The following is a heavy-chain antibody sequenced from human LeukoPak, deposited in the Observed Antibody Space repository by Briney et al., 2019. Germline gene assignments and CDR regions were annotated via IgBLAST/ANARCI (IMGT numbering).Heavy chain of an antibody. J-gene: IGHJ4*02. CDR2: IHPSTGST. Sequence: ASVKVSCKASGYTFTSYDMHWVRQAPGQGLEWMGIIHPSTGSTNFTQKFQGRVTMTSDTSTRTVYMELSSLRSEDTAVYYCARDAPFVGGFDYWGQGTLVTVSS. D-gene: IGHD2-15*01. CDR1: GYTFTSYD. V-gene: IGHV1-46*01. CDR3: ARDAPFVGGFDY.